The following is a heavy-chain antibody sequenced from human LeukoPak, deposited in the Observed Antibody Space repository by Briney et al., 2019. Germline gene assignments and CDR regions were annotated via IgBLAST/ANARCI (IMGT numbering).Heavy chain of an antibody. D-gene: IGHD2-8*01. CDR3: AKAPADIVLMVYAIWFDY. V-gene: IGHV3-23*01. CDR1: GFTFSSYA. J-gene: IGHJ4*02. CDR2: ISCSGGST. Sequence: GGSLRLSCAASGFTFSSYAMSWVRQAPGKGLEWVSAISCSGGSTYYADSVKGRFTISRDNSKNTLYLQMNSLRAEDTAVYYCAKAPADIVLMVYAIWFDYWGQGTLVTVSS.